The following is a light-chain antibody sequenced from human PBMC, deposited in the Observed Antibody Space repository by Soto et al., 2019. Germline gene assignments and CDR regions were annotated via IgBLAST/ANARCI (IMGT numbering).Light chain of an antibody. J-gene: IGKJ1*01. CDR3: QQYNNWPWT. Sequence: ETVLTQSPGTLSLSPGERATLSYRASQSVKNDYLAWYQQRPGLAPRLLIFGASGRATGIPARFSGSGSGTEFTLTISSLQSEDFAVYYCQQYNNWPWTFGQGTKVDIK. CDR2: GAS. CDR1: QSVKND. V-gene: IGKV3-15*01.